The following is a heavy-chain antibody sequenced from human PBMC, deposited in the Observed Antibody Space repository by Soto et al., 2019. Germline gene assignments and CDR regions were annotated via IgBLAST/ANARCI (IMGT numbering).Heavy chain of an antibody. D-gene: IGHD1-7*01. J-gene: IGHJ3*02. CDR2: IYPGDSDT. CDR1: GYSFTSYW. CDR3: ARHRGGITGTLDAFDI. V-gene: IGHV5-51*01. Sequence: GESLKISCKGSGYSFTSYWIGWVRQMPGKGLEWMGIIYPGDSDTRYSPSFQGQVTISADKSISTAYLQWSSLKASDTAMYYCARHRGGITGTLDAFDIWGQGTMVTVSS.